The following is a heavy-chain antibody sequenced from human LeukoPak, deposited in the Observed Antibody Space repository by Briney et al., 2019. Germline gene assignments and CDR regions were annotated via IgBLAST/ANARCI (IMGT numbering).Heavy chain of an antibody. D-gene: IGHD2-2*01. CDR3: ARDGRSSTNQAT. Sequence: GGSLRLSCAASGFTVSSNFMSWVRQAPGKGLEWVSVMYSGGSTYYADSVEGRFTISRDNSKNTLYLQMDSLRAEDTGVYYCARDGRSSTNQATWGQGTMVTVSS. CDR2: MYSGGST. V-gene: IGHV3-66*02. CDR1: GFTVSSNF. J-gene: IGHJ3*01.